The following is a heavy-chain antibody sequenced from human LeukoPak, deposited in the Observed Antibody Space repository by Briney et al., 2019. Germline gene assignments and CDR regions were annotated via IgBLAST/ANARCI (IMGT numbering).Heavy chain of an antibody. CDR2: IYYSGST. CDR3: ARDPLGYCSSTSCHRDY. CDR1: GGSISSSSYY. D-gene: IGHD2-2*01. V-gene: IGHV4-39*07. J-gene: IGHJ4*02. Sequence: SETLSLTCAVSGGSISSSSYYWGWIRQPPGKGLEWIGSIYYSGSTYYNPSLKSRVTISVDTSKNQFSLKLSSVTAADTAVYYCARDPLGYCSSTSCHRDYWGQGTLVTVSS.